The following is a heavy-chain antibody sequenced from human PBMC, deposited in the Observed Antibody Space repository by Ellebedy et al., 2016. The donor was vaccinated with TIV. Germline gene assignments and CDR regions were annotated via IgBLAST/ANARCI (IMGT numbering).Heavy chain of an antibody. CDR3: AKDRPSDY. CDR1: GFTFSSYA. CDR2: IIASGGST. Sequence: PGGSLRLSCAASGFTFSSYAMSWVRQVPGKGLEWVSGIIASGGSTYYADSVKGRFTISRDKSENTLYMQITNLRAEDTAVYYCAKDRPSDYWGQGTLVTVSS. V-gene: IGHV3-23*01. J-gene: IGHJ4*02.